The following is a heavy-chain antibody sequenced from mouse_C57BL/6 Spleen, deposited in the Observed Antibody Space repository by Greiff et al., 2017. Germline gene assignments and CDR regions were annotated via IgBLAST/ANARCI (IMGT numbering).Heavy chain of an antibody. CDR3: ASAGTSYWYFDV. V-gene: IGHV5-17*01. CDR1: GFTFSDYG. Sequence: EVMLVESGGGLVKPGGSLKLSCAASGFTFSDYGMHWVRQAPEKGLEWVAYISSGSSTIYYADTVKGRFTISRDNAKNTLFLQMTSLRSEDTAMYYCASAGTSYWYFDVWGTGTTVTVSS. J-gene: IGHJ1*03. D-gene: IGHD4-1*01. CDR2: ISSGSSTI.